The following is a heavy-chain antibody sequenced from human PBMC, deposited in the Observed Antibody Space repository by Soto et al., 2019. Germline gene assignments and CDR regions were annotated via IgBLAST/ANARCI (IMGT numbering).Heavy chain of an antibody. CDR3: ARTTGSRSLDV. D-gene: IGHD3-9*01. CDR1: GASISNTGFY. Sequence: QVQLQESGPGLVKPSETLSLTATVAGASISNTGFYWSWIRQPPGKGLEWIGYIYSSGSTTYNSYLKSRVTISLDTSKNQVSLNLTSVTAADTAMYYCARTTGSRSLDVWGHGTMVSVSS. J-gene: IGHJ3*01. CDR2: IYSSGST. V-gene: IGHV4-61*08.